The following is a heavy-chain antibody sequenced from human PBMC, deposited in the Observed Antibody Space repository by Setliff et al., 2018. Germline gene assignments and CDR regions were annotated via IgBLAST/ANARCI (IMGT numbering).Heavy chain of an antibody. CDR3: VREGVDSRSSTDYRYYMDV. J-gene: IGHJ6*03. CDR2: TIPIFGTT. CDR1: GGTFSGYG. V-gene: IGHV1-69*05. Sequence: ASVKVSCKASGGTFSGYGISWVRQAPGQGLEWMGGTIPIFGTTDYAQKFRGRVTIITDESTSTAFMHLSSLRSEDTAVYYCVREGVDSRSSTDYRYYMDVWGKGTTVTVSS. D-gene: IGHD3-22*01.